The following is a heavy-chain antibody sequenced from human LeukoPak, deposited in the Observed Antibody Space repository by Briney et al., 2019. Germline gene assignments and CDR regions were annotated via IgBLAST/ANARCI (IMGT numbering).Heavy chain of an antibody. CDR2: MNPNSGNT. CDR1: GYTFTSYD. Sequence: ASVTVSFTASGYTFTSYDINWVRRSTGHGLEWVGWMNPNSGNTGYAQKFQGRVTMTRNTSISTAYMELGSLRSEDTAVYYCAGGSPLLAARHHYWGQGTLVTVSS. D-gene: IGHD6-6*01. J-gene: IGHJ4*02. V-gene: IGHV1-8*01. CDR3: AGGSPLLAARHHY.